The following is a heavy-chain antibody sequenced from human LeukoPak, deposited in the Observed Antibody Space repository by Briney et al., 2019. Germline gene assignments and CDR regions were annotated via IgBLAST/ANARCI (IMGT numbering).Heavy chain of an antibody. J-gene: IGHJ5*02. CDR2: IYYSGST. V-gene: IGHV4-31*03. CDR3: ARVSFHSGGPGP. Sequence: SETLSLTCTVSGGSVSSAGYFWTWIRQHPGKGLEWIGYIYYSGSTYYTPSLKSRVIISAATHPNQSSLNLSSGTAADTAVYYCARVSFHSGGPGPWGQGTLVTVSS. CDR1: GGSVSSAGYF. D-gene: IGHD2-15*01.